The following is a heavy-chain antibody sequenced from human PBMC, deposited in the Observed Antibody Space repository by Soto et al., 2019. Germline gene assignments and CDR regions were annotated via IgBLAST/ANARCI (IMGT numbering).Heavy chain of an antibody. V-gene: IGHV4-34*01. CDR2: INHSGST. D-gene: IGHD3-22*01. Sequence: SETLSLTCAVYGGSFSGYYWSWIRQPPGKGLEWIGEINHSGSTNYNPSLKSRVTISVDTSKNQFSLKLSSVTAADTAVYYCARQEAYDSSAFDIWGQGTMVTVSS. CDR3: ARQEAYDSSAFDI. CDR1: GGSFSGYY. J-gene: IGHJ3*02.